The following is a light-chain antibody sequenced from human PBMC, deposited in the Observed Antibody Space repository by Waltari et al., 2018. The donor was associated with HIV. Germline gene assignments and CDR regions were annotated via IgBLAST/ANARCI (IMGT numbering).Light chain of an antibody. CDR1: QDIRND. Sequence: DIQMTQSPSSLSASVGDRVTITCRASQDIRNDVGWYQQKPGEAPKRLIYVVSSLQSGVPSRFSGSGSGTDFTLSIYSLQPDDFASYFCQQSYLSPLTFGPGTKVDIK. J-gene: IGKJ3*01. V-gene: IGKV1-39*01. CDR3: QQSYLSPLT. CDR2: VVS.